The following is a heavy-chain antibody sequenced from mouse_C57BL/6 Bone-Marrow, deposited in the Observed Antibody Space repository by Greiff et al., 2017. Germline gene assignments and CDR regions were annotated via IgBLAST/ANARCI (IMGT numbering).Heavy chain of an antibody. CDR3: ARRDYDYDGDWYFDV. Sequence: QVQLQQPGAELVRPGSSVKLSCKASGYTFTSYWMHWVKQRPIQGLEWIGNIDPSGSDTHYNQKFKDKDTLTVDKSSSTAYMQLSSLTSEDSAVCYCARRDYDYDGDWYFDVWGTGTTVTVSA. CDR2: IDPSGSDT. CDR1: GYTFTSYW. J-gene: IGHJ1*03. V-gene: IGHV1-52*01. D-gene: IGHD2-4*01.